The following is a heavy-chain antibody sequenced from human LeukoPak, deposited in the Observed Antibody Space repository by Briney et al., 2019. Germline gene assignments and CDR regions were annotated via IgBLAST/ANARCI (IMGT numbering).Heavy chain of an antibody. CDR1: GGSFSGYY. D-gene: IGHD4-17*01. Sequence: SETLSLTCAVYGGSFSGYYWSWIRQPAGKGLEWIGRIYTSGSTNYNPSLKSRVTISVDTSKNQFSLKLSSVTAADTAVYYCARSPTVTTFVVYYYYMDVWGKGTTVTISS. V-gene: IGHV4-59*10. CDR2: IYTSGST. CDR3: ARSPTVTTFVVYYYYMDV. J-gene: IGHJ6*03.